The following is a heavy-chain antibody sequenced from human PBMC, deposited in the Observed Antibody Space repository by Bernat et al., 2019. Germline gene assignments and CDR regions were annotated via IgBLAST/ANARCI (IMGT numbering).Heavy chain of an antibody. Sequence: QVQLVQSGAEVKKPGSSVKVSCKASGGTFSSYAISWVRQAPGQGLEWMGGIIPIFGIANYAQKFQGRVTMTRDTSISTAYMELSRLRSDDTAVYYCARSYYYGSGSYYYYYMDVWGKGTTVTVSS. CDR2: IIPIFGIA. D-gene: IGHD3-10*01. V-gene: IGHV1-69*17. J-gene: IGHJ6*03. CDR3: ARSYYYGSGSYYYYYMDV. CDR1: GGTFSSYA.